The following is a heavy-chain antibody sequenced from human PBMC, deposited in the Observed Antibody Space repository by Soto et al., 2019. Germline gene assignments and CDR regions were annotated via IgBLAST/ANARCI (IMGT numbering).Heavy chain of an antibody. CDR2: ISYDGTDK. CDR1: GFAFSTYG. J-gene: IGHJ5*02. Sequence: QVHLVESGGGVVQPGRSLTISCVGSGFAFSTYGMHWVRQAPAKGLEWVALISYDGTDKYYADSVKGRFSISRDNSKQTLSLQMDSLRTEDTAVYYCAKDFGAGSDSWGQGTLVNVSS. CDR3: AKDFGAGSDS. D-gene: IGHD2-21*01. V-gene: IGHV3-30*18.